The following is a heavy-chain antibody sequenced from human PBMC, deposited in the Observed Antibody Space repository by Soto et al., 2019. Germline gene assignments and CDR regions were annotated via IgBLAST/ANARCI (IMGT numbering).Heavy chain of an antibody. Sequence: PSETLSLTCAVSGYSIRSDYYWGWIRQPPGKGLEWIGSIYQSGTAYYNPSLKSRVTISVDTSKNEFSLKVRAVTAADTAVYYCARVTGSKGYFDYWGQGTLVTVSS. CDR2: IYQSGTA. CDR1: GYSIRSDYY. CDR3: ARVTGSKGYFDY. D-gene: IGHD2-2*01. V-gene: IGHV4-38-2*01. J-gene: IGHJ4*02.